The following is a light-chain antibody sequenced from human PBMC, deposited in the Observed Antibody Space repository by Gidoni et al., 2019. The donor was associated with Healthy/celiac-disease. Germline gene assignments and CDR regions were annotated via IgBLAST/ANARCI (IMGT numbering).Light chain of an antibody. CDR3: QQRSNWPPYT. J-gene: IGKJ2*01. V-gene: IGKV3-11*01. CDR2: DAS. CDR1: QSVSSY. Sequence: EIVLTQSPATLSLSPGDRATLSCRASQSVSSYLAWYQQKPGQAPRLLIYDASNRATGIPARFSGSGSGIDFTLTISSLEPEDFAVYYCQQRSNWPPYTFGQGTRLEIK.